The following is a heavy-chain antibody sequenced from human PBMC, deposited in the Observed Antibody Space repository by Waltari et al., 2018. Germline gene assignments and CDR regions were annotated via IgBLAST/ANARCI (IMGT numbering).Heavy chain of an antibody. CDR2: ISSNGGST. Sequence: EVQLVESGGGLVQPGGSLRLSCSASGFTFSSYAMHWVRQAPGKGLESVSAISSNGGSTYYADSVKGRFTISRDNSKNTLYLQMSRVRAEDTAVYYCVKGQITWIQLHFDYWGQGTLVTVSS. J-gene: IGHJ4*02. CDR1: GFTFSSYA. D-gene: IGHD5-18*01. CDR3: VKGQITWIQLHFDY. V-gene: IGHV3-64D*08.